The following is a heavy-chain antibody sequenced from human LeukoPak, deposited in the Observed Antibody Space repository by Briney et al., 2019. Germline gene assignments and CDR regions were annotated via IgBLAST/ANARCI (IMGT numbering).Heavy chain of an antibody. CDR3: ARESMTTVVTGFDY. CDR2: INHSGST. D-gene: IGHD4-23*01. Sequence: KPSETLSLTCAVYGGSFSGHYWSWIRQPPGKGLEWIGEINHSGSTNYNPSLKSRVTISVDTSKNQFSLKLSSVTAADTAVYYCARESMTTVVTGFDYWGQGTLVTVSS. J-gene: IGHJ4*02. V-gene: IGHV4-34*01. CDR1: GGSFSGHY.